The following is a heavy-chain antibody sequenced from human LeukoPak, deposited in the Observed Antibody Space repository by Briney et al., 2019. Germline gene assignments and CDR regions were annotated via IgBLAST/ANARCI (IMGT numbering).Heavy chain of an antibody. CDR2: VSFHGTDK. Sequence: PGGSLRLSCAASGFTFTSYGFHWVRQAPGKGLDWVAVVSFHGTDKFYADSVKGRFTISRDNSKNTLYLQMNSLIPEDTAVYYCARAVPSRQAIDYWGQGTLVTVSS. V-gene: IGHV3-30*04. CDR1: GFTFTSYG. CDR3: ARAVPSRQAIDY. J-gene: IGHJ4*02.